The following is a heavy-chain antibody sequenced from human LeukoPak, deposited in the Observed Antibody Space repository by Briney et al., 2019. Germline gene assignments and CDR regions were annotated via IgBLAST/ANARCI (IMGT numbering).Heavy chain of an antibody. D-gene: IGHD2/OR15-2a*01. CDR1: GFTFSSYA. Sequence: PGGSLRLSCAASGFTFSSYAMNWVRQDPGKGLEWVSVIYSGGSTYYADSVKGRFTISRDNSKNTLYLQMNSLRAEDTAVYYCARGSVIGDLHYFDYWGQGTLVTVSS. V-gene: IGHV3-53*01. CDR2: IYSGGST. CDR3: ARGSVIGDLHYFDY. J-gene: IGHJ4*02.